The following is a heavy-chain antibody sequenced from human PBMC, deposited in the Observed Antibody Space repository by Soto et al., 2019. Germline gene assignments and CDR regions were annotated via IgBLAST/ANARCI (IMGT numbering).Heavy chain of an antibody. CDR3: ARSRVVVVAAYYYGMDV. CDR1: GFTFSSYG. J-gene: IGHJ6*02. CDR2: IWYDGSNK. Sequence: QVQLVESGGGVVQPGRSLRLSCAASGFTFSSYGMHWVRQAPGKGLEWVAVIWYDGSNKYYADSVKGRFTISRDNSKNTLYLQMNSLRAEDTAVYYCARSRVVVVAAYYYGMDVWGQGTTVTASS. D-gene: IGHD2-15*01. V-gene: IGHV3-33*01.